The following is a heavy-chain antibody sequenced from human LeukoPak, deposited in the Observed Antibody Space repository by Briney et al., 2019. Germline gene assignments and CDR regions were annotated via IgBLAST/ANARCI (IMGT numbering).Heavy chain of an antibody. CDR3: ARRGRFGTVFDY. V-gene: IGHV4-59*08. D-gene: IGHD3-16*01. Sequence: SETLSLTCTVSGGSISSYYWSWIRQPPGKGLKWIGYIYYSGSTNYNPSLKSRATISVDTSKNQFSLKLSSVTAADTAVYYCARRGRFGTVFDYWGQGTLVTVSS. CDR2: IYYSGST. J-gene: IGHJ4*02. CDR1: GGSISSYY.